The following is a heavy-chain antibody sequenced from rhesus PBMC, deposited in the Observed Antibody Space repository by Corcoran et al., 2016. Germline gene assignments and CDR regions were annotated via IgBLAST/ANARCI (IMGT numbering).Heavy chain of an antibody. CDR3: ARDRGYSSGWELDV. CDR2: IYGSSGST. Sequence: QAQLQESGPGLVKPSETLSLTCAVSGGSFSSYWWGWIRQPPGKGLEWIGSIYGSSGSTEYNPSLKSRATISRDTSKNQFSLKLSSVTAADTAVYYCARDRGYSSGWELDVWGPGVLVTVSS. V-gene: IGHV4-160*01. CDR1: GGSFSSYW. D-gene: IGHD6-31*01. J-gene: IGHJ5-1*01.